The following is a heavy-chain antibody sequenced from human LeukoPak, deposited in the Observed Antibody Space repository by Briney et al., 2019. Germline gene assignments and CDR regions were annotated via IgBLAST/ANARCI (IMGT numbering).Heavy chain of an antibody. J-gene: IGHJ4*02. D-gene: IGHD3-3*01. V-gene: IGHV4-39*07. CDR3: ASHPRRSVGSGYYLFDY. CDR2: IYYSGST. Sequence: SETLSLTCTVSGGSISSSSYYWGWIRQPPGKGLEWIGSIYYSGSTNYNPSLKSRVTMSVDTSKNQFSLKLSSVTAADTAVYYCASHPRRSVGSGYYLFDYWGQGTLVTVSS. CDR1: GGSISSSSYY.